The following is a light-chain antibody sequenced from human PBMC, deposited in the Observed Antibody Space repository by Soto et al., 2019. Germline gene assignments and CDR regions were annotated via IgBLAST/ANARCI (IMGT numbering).Light chain of an antibody. CDR2: TNY. CDR3: AAWDDSLDAEI. V-gene: IGLV1-44*01. CDR1: SSNIGSNP. Sequence: QSVLTQPQSASGTPGQRVTISCSGGSSNIGSNPVNWYQHLPGTDPKLLMYTNYQRPSGVPDRFSGSKSGTSASLAITGLQSEYEYDYYCAAWDDSLDAEIFGGGTKVTVL. J-gene: IGLJ2*01.